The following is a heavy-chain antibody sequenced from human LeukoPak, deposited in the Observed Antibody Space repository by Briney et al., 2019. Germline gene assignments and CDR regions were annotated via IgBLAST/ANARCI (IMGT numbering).Heavy chain of an antibody. V-gene: IGHV3-48*03. CDR2: ISSSGSTI. CDR3: ARVYYYYGMDV. Sequence: GGSLRLSCAASGSTFSSYEMNWVRQAPGKGLEWVSYISSSGSTIYYADSVKGRFTIPRDNAKNSLYLQMNSLRAEDTAVYYCARVYYYYGMDVWGKGTTVTVSS. J-gene: IGHJ6*04. CDR1: GSTFSSYE.